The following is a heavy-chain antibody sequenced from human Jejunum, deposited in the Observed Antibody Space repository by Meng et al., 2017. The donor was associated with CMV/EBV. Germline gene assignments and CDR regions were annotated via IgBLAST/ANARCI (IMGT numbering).Heavy chain of an antibody. CDR3: AHTSSAYNWHLDS. D-gene: IGHD1-20*01. CDR1: GFSRTTNGVG. Sequence: SFKESSSTIVNTTQTLTVPCTLSGFSRTTNGVGVNGIRQPPGKALAWLALIYWDDDQRYSPSLRSRLTITKDTSKNQVVLTMTNMDPVDAATYYCAHTSSAYNWHLDSWGQGTLVTVSS. V-gene: IGHV2-5*02. J-gene: IGHJ4*02. CDR2: IYWDDDQ.